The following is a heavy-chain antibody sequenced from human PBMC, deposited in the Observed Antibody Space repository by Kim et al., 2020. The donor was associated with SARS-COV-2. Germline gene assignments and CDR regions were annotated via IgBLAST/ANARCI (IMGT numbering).Heavy chain of an antibody. CDR2: IYYSGST. D-gene: IGHD2-8*02. Sequence: SETLSLTCTVSGGSISSSSYYWGWIRQPPGKGLEWIGSIYYSGSTYYNPSLKSRVTISVDTSKNQFSLKLSSVTAADTAVYYCARVLAADYWGQGTLVTVSS. J-gene: IGHJ4*02. CDR3: ARVLAADY. CDR1: GGSISSSSYY. V-gene: IGHV4-39*07.